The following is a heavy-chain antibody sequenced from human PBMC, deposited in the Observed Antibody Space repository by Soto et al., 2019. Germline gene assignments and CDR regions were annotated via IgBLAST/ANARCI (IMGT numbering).Heavy chain of an antibody. J-gene: IGHJ5*02. Sequence: WASVKVSCKASGYTFTSYGISWVRQAPGQGLEWMGWISANNGNTGYAQKLQGRVTMTTNTSTGTAYMELSSLRSEDTAVYYCARALDGDYPRNLNWFDPWGQGTLVTVSS. CDR1: GYTFTSYG. CDR2: ISANNGNT. CDR3: ARALDGDYPRNLNWFDP. D-gene: IGHD4-17*01. V-gene: IGHV1-18*01.